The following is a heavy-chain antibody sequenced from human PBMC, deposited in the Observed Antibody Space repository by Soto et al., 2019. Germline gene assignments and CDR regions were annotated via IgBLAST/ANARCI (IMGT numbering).Heavy chain of an antibody. CDR1: GFTFSTSS. Sequence: GGSLRLSCTASGFTFSTSSMNWVRQAPGMGLQWVSAISSGSDYIYYSDSVKGRFTISRDNAKSSLYLQMNSLRAEASAVYYCVACSGGRCYSGNGMDVWGQGTTVTVSS. D-gene: IGHD2-15*01. CDR3: VACSGGRCYSGNGMDV. CDR2: ISSGSDYI. J-gene: IGHJ6*02. V-gene: IGHV3-21*01.